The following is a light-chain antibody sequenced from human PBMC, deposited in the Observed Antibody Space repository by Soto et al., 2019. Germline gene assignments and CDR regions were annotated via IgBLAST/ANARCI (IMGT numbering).Light chain of an antibody. J-gene: IGLJ2*01. Sequence: QSALTQPRSVSGSPGQSVTISCTGTSSDVGGYNYVSWYQQHPATAPKLMICDVSKRPAGVPDRFACSKSGNTASLTISGLQAEDEADYYCSSYAGMYTYVVFGGGTKLTVL. V-gene: IGLV2-11*01. CDR3: SSYAGMYTYVV. CDR2: DVS. CDR1: SSDVGGYNY.